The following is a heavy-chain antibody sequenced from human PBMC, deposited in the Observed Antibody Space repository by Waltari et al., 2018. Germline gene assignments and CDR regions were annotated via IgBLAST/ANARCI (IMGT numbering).Heavy chain of an antibody. CDR1: GFTVSSNY. D-gene: IGHD1-7*01. CDR2: IYSGGST. J-gene: IGHJ4*02. CDR3: ARVWGTGTTGEGDY. Sequence: EVQLVETGGGLIQPGGSLRLSCAASGFTVSSNYMSWVRQAPGKGLEWVSVIYSGGSTYYADSVKGRFTISRDNSKNTLYLQMNSLRAEDTAVYYCARVWGTGTTGEGDYWGQGTLVTVSS. V-gene: IGHV3-53*02.